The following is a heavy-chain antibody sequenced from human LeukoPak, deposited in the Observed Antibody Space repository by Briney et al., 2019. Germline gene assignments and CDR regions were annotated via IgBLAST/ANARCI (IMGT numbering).Heavy chain of an antibody. J-gene: IGHJ5*02. CDR2: IYSGGST. V-gene: IGHV3-53*01. CDR3: ARGRGSDYYDDAFDP. CDR1: GFTVSSNY. Sequence: HPGGSLRLSCAASGFTVSSNYLSWVRQAPVKGLEWVSVIYSGGSTYYADSVKGRFTISRDNAKNSLYLQMNSLRAEDTAVYYCARGRGSDYYDDAFDPWGQGTLVTVSS. D-gene: IGHD3-22*01.